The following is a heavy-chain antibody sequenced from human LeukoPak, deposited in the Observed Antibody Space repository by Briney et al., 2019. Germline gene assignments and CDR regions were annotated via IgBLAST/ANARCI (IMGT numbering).Heavy chain of an antibody. Sequence: PSETLSLTCTVSGASISSYYWSWIRQPPGKGLEWIGYIYYSGSTNYNPSLKSRVTISVDTSKNQFSLKLSSVTAADTAVYYCARDRVGQQLVGRNYYYYYMDVWGKGTTVTVSS. CDR2: IYYSGST. CDR1: GASISSYY. V-gene: IGHV4-59*01. D-gene: IGHD6-13*01. CDR3: ARDRVGQQLVGRNYYYYYMDV. J-gene: IGHJ6*03.